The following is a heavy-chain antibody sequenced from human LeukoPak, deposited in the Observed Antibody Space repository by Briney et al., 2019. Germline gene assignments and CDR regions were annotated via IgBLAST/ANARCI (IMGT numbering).Heavy chain of an antibody. Sequence: SETLSLTCAVYGGSFSGYYWSWIRQPPGKGLEWIGEINHSGSTNYNPSLKSRVTISVDTSKNQFSLKLSSVTAADTAVYYCARGRIVGAKEGLDPWGQGTLVTVSS. D-gene: IGHD1-26*01. CDR3: ARGRIVGAKEGLDP. J-gene: IGHJ5*02. CDR1: GGSFSGYY. V-gene: IGHV4-34*01. CDR2: INHSGST.